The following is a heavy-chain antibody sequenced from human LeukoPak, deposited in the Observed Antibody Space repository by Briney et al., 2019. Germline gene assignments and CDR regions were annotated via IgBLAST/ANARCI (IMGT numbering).Heavy chain of an antibody. J-gene: IGHJ5*02. V-gene: IGHV4-59*01. CDR2: VASSGTS. D-gene: IGHD2-21*02. CDR3: ARVVRGVVTSNWFDP. Sequence: SETLSLTCTVSGDSLNTYYWTWIRQTPGKELEWIGFVASSGTSNYNPSPKSRVSISIDTSKNQFSLALTSVTPADTAVYYCARVVRGVVTSNWFDPWGQGTLVSVSS. CDR1: GDSLNTYY.